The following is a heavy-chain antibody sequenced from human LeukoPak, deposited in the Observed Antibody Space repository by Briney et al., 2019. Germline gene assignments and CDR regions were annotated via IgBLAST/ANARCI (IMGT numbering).Heavy chain of an antibody. D-gene: IGHD5-12*01. CDR2: ISSDGNSK. CDR1: GGSISSYY. V-gene: IGHV3-30*09. J-gene: IGHJ4*02. CDR3: VSPTADYPFLYYFDS. Sequence: LSLTCTVSGGSISSYYWSWVRQAPGKGLEWGAVISSDGNSKNFALSVKGRFAISRDNSKNTLFLQMNKLRSEDTALYYCVSPTADYPFLYYFDSWGQGTLVTVSS.